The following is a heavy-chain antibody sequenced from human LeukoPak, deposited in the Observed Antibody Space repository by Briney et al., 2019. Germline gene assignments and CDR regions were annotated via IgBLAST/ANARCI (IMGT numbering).Heavy chain of an antibody. Sequence: GGSLRLSCAASGFTVSSNYMSWVRQAPGKGLEWVSVIYSGGSTYYADSVKGRFTISRDNSKNTLYLQINSLRAEDTAVYYCARNRCTNGVCYTRIDAFDIWGQGTMVTVSS. CDR3: ARNRCTNGVCYTRIDAFDI. D-gene: IGHD2-8*01. V-gene: IGHV3-66*01. CDR1: GFTVSSNY. CDR2: IYSGGST. J-gene: IGHJ3*02.